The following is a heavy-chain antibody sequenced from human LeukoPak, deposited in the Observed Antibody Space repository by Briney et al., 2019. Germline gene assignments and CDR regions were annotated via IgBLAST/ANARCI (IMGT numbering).Heavy chain of an antibody. J-gene: IGHJ6*03. Sequence: SVKVSCKASVGTFSSYAISWVRHAPGQGLEWMGEIIPIFGTANYAQKFQGRVTITADKSTSTAYMEVSSLRSEDTAVYYCARCAIYYYYYYMDVWGKGTTVTVSS. V-gene: IGHV1-69*06. CDR1: VGTFSSYA. CDR2: IIPIFGTA. CDR3: ARCAIYYYYYYMDV.